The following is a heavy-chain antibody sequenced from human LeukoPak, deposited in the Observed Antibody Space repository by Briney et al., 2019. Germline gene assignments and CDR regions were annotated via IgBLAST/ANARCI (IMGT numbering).Heavy chain of an antibody. V-gene: IGHV3-48*01. D-gene: IGHD3-22*01. J-gene: IGHJ4*02. CDR2: ISGSSSTI. CDR3: ARGSTYYDSSGQVPFDY. CDR1: GFTFSSYS. Sequence: GGSLRLSCAASGFTFSSYSINWVRQAPGKGLEWGSYISGSSSTIYYADSVKGRFTISRDNGKNTLYLQMSSLRAEDTAVYYCARGSTYYDSSGQVPFDYWGQGTLVTVSS.